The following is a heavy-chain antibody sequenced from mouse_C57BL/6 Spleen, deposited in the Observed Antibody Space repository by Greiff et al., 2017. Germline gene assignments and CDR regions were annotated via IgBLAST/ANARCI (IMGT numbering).Heavy chain of an antibody. Sequence: QVQLKQPGAELVKPGASVKMSCKASGYTFTSYWITWVKQRPGQGLEWIGDIYPGSGSTNYNEKFKSKATLTVDTSSSTAYMQLSSLTSEDSAVYYCARRGDGYFYYFDYWGQGTTLTVSS. D-gene: IGHD2-3*01. J-gene: IGHJ2*01. CDR1: GYTFTSYW. CDR3: ARRGDGYFYYFDY. CDR2: IYPGSGST. V-gene: IGHV1-55*01.